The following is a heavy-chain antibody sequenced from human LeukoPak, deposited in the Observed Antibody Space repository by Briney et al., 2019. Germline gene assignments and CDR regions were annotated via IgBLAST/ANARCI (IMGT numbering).Heavy chain of an antibody. CDR3: ASDSSSWEYNWFDP. V-gene: IGHV1-69*13. D-gene: IGHD6-6*01. Sequence: GASVKVSCKASGGTFISYAISWVRQAPGQGLEWMGGTIPIFGTANYAQKFQGRVTITADESTSTAYMELSSLRSEDTAVYYCASDSSSWEYNWFDPWGQGTLVTVSS. CDR2: TIPIFGTA. CDR1: GGTFISYA. J-gene: IGHJ5*02.